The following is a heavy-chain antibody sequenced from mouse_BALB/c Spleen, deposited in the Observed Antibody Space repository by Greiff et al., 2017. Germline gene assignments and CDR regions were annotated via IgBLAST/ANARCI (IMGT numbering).Heavy chain of an antibody. D-gene: IGHD2-3*01. V-gene: IGHV14-1*02. CDR3: DSDGF. Sequence: DVKLQESGAELVRPGALVKLSCKASGFNIKDYYMHWVKQRPEQGLEWIGWIDPENGNTIYDPKFQGKASITADTSSNTAYLQLSSLTSEDTAVYYCDSDGFWGQGTTLTVSS. J-gene: IGHJ2*01. CDR2: IDPENGNT. CDR1: GFNIKDYY.